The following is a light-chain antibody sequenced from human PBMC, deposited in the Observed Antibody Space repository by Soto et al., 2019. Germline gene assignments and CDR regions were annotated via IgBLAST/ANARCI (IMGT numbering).Light chain of an antibody. CDR3: QQRSNWPPT. CDR1: QSVISY. Sequence: EIVLTQSPATLSLSPGERAPLSCRASQSVISYLAWYQQKPGQASSFLIYDASNRATGIPARFSGSGSGTDFTLTISSLEPEDFAVDYCQQRSNWPPTFGGGTKVEIK. J-gene: IGKJ4*01. V-gene: IGKV3-11*01. CDR2: DAS.